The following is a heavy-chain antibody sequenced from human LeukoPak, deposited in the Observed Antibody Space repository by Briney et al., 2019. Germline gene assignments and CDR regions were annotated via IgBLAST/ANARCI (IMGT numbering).Heavy chain of an antibody. CDR3: ARHYGSGSYHPYFDY. CDR1: GGSISSSSYY. D-gene: IGHD3-10*01. Sequence: SETLSLTGTVSGGSISSSSYYWGWIRQPPGKGLEWIGSIYYSGSTYYNPSLKSRVTISVDTSKNQFSLKLSSVTAADTAVYYCARHYGSGSYHPYFDYWGQGTLVTVSS. V-gene: IGHV4-39*01. J-gene: IGHJ4*02. CDR2: IYYSGST.